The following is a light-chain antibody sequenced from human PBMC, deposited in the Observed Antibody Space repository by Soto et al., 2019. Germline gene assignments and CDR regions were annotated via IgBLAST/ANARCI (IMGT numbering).Light chain of an antibody. J-gene: IGLJ1*01. Sequence: QSALTQPASVSGSPGQSITISCTGTSSDVGGYNYVSWYQQHPGKAPKLMIYEVSNRPSGVSNRFSGSKSGNTASLTISGLQAEDEADYYCSSYTSSSIEYFFRTGTKVTVL. CDR2: EVS. V-gene: IGLV2-14*01. CDR3: SSYTSSSIEYF. CDR1: SSDVGGYNY.